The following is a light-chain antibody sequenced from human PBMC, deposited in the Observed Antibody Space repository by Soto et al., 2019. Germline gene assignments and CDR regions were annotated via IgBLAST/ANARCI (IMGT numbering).Light chain of an antibody. Sequence: EIVLTQSPATLSLSPGERATLSCRASQSVSSYLAWYQQKPGQAPRLLIYDASNRATGIPARFSGSGSGTDFTLTISNLEPEDFATYYCQQLSRYPLTFGGGTKVDIK. CDR2: DAS. V-gene: IGKV3-11*01. CDR3: QQLSRYPLT. J-gene: IGKJ4*01. CDR1: QSVSSY.